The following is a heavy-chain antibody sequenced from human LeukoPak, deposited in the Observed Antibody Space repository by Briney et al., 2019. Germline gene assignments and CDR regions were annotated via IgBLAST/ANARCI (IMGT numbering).Heavy chain of an antibody. J-gene: IGHJ6*03. Sequence: PGGSLRLSCTVSGFTVSDNAMSWVRQAPGKGLEWVSYISSSGSTIYYADSVKGRFTISRDNAKNSLYLQMNSLRAEDTAVYYCARVGYSKLYSSSWLKYYYYYYMDVWGKGTTVTISS. V-gene: IGHV3-11*04. D-gene: IGHD6-13*01. CDR3: ARVGYSKLYSSSWLKYYYYYYMDV. CDR2: ISSSGSTI. CDR1: GFTVSDNA.